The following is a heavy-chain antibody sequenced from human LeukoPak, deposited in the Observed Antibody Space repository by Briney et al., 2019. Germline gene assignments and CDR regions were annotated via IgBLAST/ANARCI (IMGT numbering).Heavy chain of an antibody. CDR3: ARESRYCSSTGCYADAFDI. CDR2: IYHSGST. V-gene: IGHV4-4*02. D-gene: IGHD2-2*01. CDR1: GGSISSSNW. J-gene: IGHJ3*02. Sequence: SETLSHTCAVSGGSISSSNWWSWVRQPPGKGLEWIGEIYHSGSTNYNPSLKSRVTISVDKSKNQFSLKLSSVTAADTAVYYCARESRYCSSTGCYADAFDIWGQGTMVTVSS.